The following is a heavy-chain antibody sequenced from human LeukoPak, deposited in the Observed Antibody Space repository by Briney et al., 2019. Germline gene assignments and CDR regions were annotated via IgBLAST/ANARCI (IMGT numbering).Heavy chain of an antibody. D-gene: IGHD3-22*01. CDR1: GFTFRSHW. J-gene: IGHJ4*02. CDR2: IKQDEIEK. Sequence: GGSLRLSCAASGFTFRSHWMSWVRQAPGKGLEWVANIKQDEIEKHYVDSVKGRFTISRGNAKNSVYLQMDSLRSEDTAVYYCAREGSTMIVHDYWGQGTLVTVSA. CDR3: AREGSTMIVHDY. V-gene: IGHV3-7*01.